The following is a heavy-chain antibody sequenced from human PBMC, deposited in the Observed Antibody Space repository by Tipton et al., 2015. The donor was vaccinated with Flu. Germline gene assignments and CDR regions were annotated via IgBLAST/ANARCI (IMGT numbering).Heavy chain of an antibody. CDR3: ARATHHLYDFWSGYYTGADAFDI. D-gene: IGHD3-3*01. Sequence: SLRLSCAASGFTFSSCWMSWVRQAPGKGLEWVANIKQDGSEKYYVDSVKGRFTISRDNAKNSLYLQMNSLRAEDTAVYYCARATHHLYDFWSGYYTGADAFDIWGQGTMVTVSS. CDR1: GFTFSSCW. J-gene: IGHJ3*02. V-gene: IGHV3-7*01. CDR2: IKQDGSEK.